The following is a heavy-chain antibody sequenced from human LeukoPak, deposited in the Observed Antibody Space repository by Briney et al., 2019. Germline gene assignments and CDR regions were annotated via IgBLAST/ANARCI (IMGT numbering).Heavy chain of an antibody. Sequence: KPSETLSPTCTVSGGSVRSYYWSWIRQPAGKGLEWTGRIYTSGSTSYNPSLKSRVTISVDKSKNQFSLRLSSVTAADTAMYYCARDSTVTTFNYMDVWGKGTTVTVSS. CDR3: ARDSTVTTFNYMDV. J-gene: IGHJ6*03. CDR1: GGSVRSYY. D-gene: IGHD4-11*01. CDR2: IYTSGST. V-gene: IGHV4-4*07.